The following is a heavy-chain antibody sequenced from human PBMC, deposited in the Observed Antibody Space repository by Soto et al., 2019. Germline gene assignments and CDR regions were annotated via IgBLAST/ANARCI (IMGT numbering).Heavy chain of an antibody. Sequence: QAQLVHSGAEVKKSGSSVKVSCKASGGTVSTYTISWVRQAPGHGLVWMGRIIPILGIANYAQNFQGRVTITTHKSTSTAYMELSILRSEDTAVYYCARGYIRSYYFDYWGQGTLVTVSS. D-gene: IGHD5-18*01. CDR1: GGTVSTYT. CDR3: ARGYIRSYYFDY. CDR2: IIPILGIA. J-gene: IGHJ4*02. V-gene: IGHV1-69*02.